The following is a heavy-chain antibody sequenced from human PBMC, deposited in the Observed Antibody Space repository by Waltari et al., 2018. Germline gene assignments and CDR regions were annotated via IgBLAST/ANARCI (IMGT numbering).Heavy chain of an antibody. J-gene: IGHJ4*02. CDR3: ARGGSGSRANFDC. V-gene: IGHV4-59*01. Sequence: QVQLQESGPGLVKPSETLSLTCTVSGGSINPFYWTWIRQPPGKGLEWIGNIYYSGGTNYSPSLKSRVTISVDTSKNQFSLNLSSVTAADTAVYYCARGGSGSRANFDCWGQGTLVTVSS. CDR2: IYYSGGT. D-gene: IGHD3-10*01. CDR1: GGSINPFY.